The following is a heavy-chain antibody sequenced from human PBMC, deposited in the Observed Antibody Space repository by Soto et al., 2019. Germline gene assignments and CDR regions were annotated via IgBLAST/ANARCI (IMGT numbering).Heavy chain of an antibody. CDR3: ASLVAAPSSFSSYYYGMDV. J-gene: IGHJ6*02. CDR2: ISSSSSGI. V-gene: IGHV3-21*01. Sequence: SLRLSCAASGFTFRSYTMDWVRQAPGKWLEWVSSISSSSSGIYYADSVKGRFTVSRDNAKNSLYLQMNSLRAEDTAVYYCASLVAAPSSFSSYYYGMDVWGQGTTVTVSS. CDR1: GFTFRSYT. D-gene: IGHD6-6*01.